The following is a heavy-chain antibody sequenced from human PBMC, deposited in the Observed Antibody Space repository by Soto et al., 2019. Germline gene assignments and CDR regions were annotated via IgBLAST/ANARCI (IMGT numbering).Heavy chain of an antibody. CDR1: SDSISSYY. J-gene: IGHJ4*02. V-gene: IGHV4-59*01. Sequence: QVQLQESGPGLVKPSETLSLTCTVSSDSISSYYWSWIRQPPGKRLEWIGYISYSGSTDYNPSLKSRVTISGDTSKNQCSLKVSSVTAADTDVYYCARGTSWQLPFDYWGQGTLVTVSS. CDR3: ARGTSWQLPFDY. CDR2: ISYSGST. D-gene: IGHD6-13*01.